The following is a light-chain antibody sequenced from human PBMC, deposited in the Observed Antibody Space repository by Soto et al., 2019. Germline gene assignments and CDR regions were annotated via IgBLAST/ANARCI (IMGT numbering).Light chain of an antibody. CDR1: QSVSSY. V-gene: IGKV3-11*01. J-gene: IGKJ5*01. CDR3: QQSSKWPT. CDR2: DAS. Sequence: EIVLTQSPATLSLSPGERATLSCRASQSVSSYLAWYQQKPGQAPRLLIYDASNRATGIPARFSGSGSGTDFTLTISSLEPEDFAVYYFQQSSKWPTFGQGTRLEIK.